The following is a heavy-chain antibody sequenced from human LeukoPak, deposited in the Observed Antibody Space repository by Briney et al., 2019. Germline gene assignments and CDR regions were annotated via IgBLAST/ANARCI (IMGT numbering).Heavy chain of an antibody. CDR1: GFTFSSYG. D-gene: IGHD4-11*01. Sequence: GGSLRLSCAASGFTFSSYGMHWVRQAPGKGLEWVAVIWYDGSNKYYADSVKGRFTISRDNSKNTPYLQMNSLRAEDTAVYYCARSFYSNGYYYYGMDVWGQGTTVTVSS. V-gene: IGHV3-33*03. CDR2: IWYDGSNK. J-gene: IGHJ6*02. CDR3: ARSFYSNGYYYYGMDV.